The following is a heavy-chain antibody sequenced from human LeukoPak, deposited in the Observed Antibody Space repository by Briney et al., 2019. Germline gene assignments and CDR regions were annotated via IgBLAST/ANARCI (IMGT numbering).Heavy chain of an antibody. D-gene: IGHD2-15*01. J-gene: IGHJ4*02. CDR1: GFTFSSYA. Sequence: GGSLRLSCAASGFTFSSYAMSWVRQAPGKGLEWVSAISGSGGSTYYADSVKGRFTISRDNSKNTLYLQMNSLRAEDTAVYYCAKIYRYCSGGSCYSSTYFDYWGQGTLVTVSS. CDR2: ISGSGGST. V-gene: IGHV3-23*01. CDR3: AKIYRYCSGGSCYSSTYFDY.